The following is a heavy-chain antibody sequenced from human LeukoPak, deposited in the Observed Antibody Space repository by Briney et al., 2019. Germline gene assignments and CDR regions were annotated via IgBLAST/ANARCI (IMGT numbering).Heavy chain of an antibody. V-gene: IGHV3-33*01. CDR1: GFTFSSYG. Sequence: GGSLRLSCAASGFTFSSYGMHWVRQAPGKGLEWVAVIWYDGSNKYYADSVKGRFTISRDNSKNTLYLQMNSLRAEDTAVYYCERFTSSPQWLNAFDIWGQGTMVTVSS. CDR3: ERFTSSPQWLNAFDI. J-gene: IGHJ3*02. D-gene: IGHD3-22*01. CDR2: IWYDGSNK.